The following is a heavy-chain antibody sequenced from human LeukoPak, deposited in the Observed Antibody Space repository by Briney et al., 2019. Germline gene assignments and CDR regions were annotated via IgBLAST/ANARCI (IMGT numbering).Heavy chain of an antibody. CDR3: ATDCSGSSRYPAGFDY. J-gene: IGHJ4*02. CDR2: IYYSGST. D-gene: IGHD2-15*01. CDR1: GGSISSSSYY. V-gene: IGHV4-39*07. Sequence: SETLSLTCTVSGGSISSSSYYWGWIRQPPGKGLEWIGSIYYSGSTYYNPSLKSRVTISVDTSKNQFSLKLSSVTAADTAVYYCATDCSGSSRYPAGFDYWGQGILVTVSS.